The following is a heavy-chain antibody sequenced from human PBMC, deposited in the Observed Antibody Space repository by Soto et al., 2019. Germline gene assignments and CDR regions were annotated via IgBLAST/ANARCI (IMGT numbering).Heavy chain of an antibody. CDR3: PFVGATMAY. CDR2: TRNKGNSYTT. J-gene: IGHJ4*02. CDR1: GFTFSDHH. V-gene: IGHV3-72*01. D-gene: IGHD1-26*01. Sequence: EVQLVESGGALVQPGGSLRLSCAASGFTFSDHHMDWVRQAPGKGLEWVGRTRNKGNSYTTEYAASVKGRFTISRDESNNSLYLQMNRMKTVDTAVYYCPFVGATMAYWGQGTLVTVSS.